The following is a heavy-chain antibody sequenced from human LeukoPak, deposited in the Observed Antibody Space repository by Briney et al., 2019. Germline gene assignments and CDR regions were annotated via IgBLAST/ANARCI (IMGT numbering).Heavy chain of an antibody. CDR2: ISAYNGNT. V-gene: IGHV1-18*04. Sequence: ASVKVSCKASGYTFTSYGISWVRQAPGQGLEWMGWISAYNGNTNYAQKLQGRVTMTTDTSTSTAYMELRSLRSDDTAVYYCARDATGYYDILTGINNYFDYWGQGTLVTVSS. D-gene: IGHD3-9*01. CDR1: GYTFTSYG. CDR3: ARDATGYYDILTGINNYFDY. J-gene: IGHJ4*02.